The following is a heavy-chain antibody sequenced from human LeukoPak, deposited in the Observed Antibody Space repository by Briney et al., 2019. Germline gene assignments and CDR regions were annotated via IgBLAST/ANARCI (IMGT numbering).Heavy chain of an antibody. CDR2: INPNSGGT. D-gene: IGHD6-6*01. CDR1: GYTFTSYG. Sequence: ASVKVSCKASGYTFTSYGISWVRQAPGQGLEWMGWINPNSGGTNYAQKLQGRVTMTGDTSISTAYMELSRLRSDDTAVYYCARGRVLARYSSSSDYWGQGTLVTVSS. CDR3: ARGRVLARYSSSSDY. V-gene: IGHV1-2*02. J-gene: IGHJ4*02.